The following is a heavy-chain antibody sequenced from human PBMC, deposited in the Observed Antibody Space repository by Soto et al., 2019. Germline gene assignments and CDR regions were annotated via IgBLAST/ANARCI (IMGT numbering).Heavy chain of an antibody. D-gene: IGHD4-17*01. CDR2: ISTSGGKT. J-gene: IGHJ2*01. CDR3: AKVFYGDSVWYFDL. V-gene: IGHV3-23*01. Sequence: EVQLLESGGGLVQPGGSLRLSCAASGFTFDKYAMNWVRQAPGKGLEWVSTISTSGGKTYYADSVKGRFTISRSNSKNTLYLQLNSLRAEDTAVYYCAKVFYGDSVWYFDLWGRGTLVTVSS. CDR1: GFTFDKYA.